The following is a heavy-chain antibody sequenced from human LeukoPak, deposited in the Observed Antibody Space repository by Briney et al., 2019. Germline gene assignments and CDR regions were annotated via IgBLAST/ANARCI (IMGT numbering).Heavy chain of an antibody. CDR1: GGSISSYY. J-gene: IGHJ4*02. V-gene: IGHV4-59*01. D-gene: IGHD4-17*01. CDR3: ARVYYGDDTYYFDY. CDR2: IYYSGST. Sequence: PETLSLTCTVSGGSISSYYWSWIRQPPGKGLEWIGYIYYSGSTNYNPSLKSRVTISVDTSKNQFSLKLSSVTAADTAVYYCARVYYGDDTYYFDYWGQGTLVTVSS.